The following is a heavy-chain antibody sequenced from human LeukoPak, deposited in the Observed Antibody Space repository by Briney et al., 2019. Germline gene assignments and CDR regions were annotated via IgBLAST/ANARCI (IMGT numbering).Heavy chain of an antibody. CDR2: ISSSSSYI. CDR3: TRDSGSFDYWY. V-gene: IGHV3-21*01. CDR1: GFTFCRYS. Sequence: PRGSLRLSSAASGFTFCRYSINSVRQAPGKGLEWVSSISSSSSYIYYADSVKGRFTISRDNAKNSLYLQMNSLRAEDTAVYYCTRDSGSFDYWYWGPVTLVTVSS. D-gene: IGHD1-26*01. J-gene: IGHJ4*02.